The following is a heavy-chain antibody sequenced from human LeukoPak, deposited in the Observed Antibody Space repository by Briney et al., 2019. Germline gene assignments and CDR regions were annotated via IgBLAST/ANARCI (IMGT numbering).Heavy chain of an antibody. V-gene: IGHV4-39*01. Sequence: SETLSLTCTVSGGSISSSSYYWGWIRQPPGKGLEWIGSIYYSGSTYYNPSLKSRVTISVDTSKNQFSLKLSSVTAADTAVYYCARHLTVVVAVFDCWGQGTLVTVSS. J-gene: IGHJ4*02. CDR1: GGSISSSSYY. CDR2: IYYSGST. D-gene: IGHD2-15*01. CDR3: ARHLTVVVAVFDC.